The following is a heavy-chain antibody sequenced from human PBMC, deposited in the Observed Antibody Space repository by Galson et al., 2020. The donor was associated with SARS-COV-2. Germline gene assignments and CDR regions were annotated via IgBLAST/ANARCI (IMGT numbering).Heavy chain of an antibody. Sequence: SETLSLTCTVSGGSVTSDNYYWSWIRQPPEKGLEWIGYIYYSGSTNYSPSLKSRVTISLDTSKNQFSLNLRAVTAADTAMYYCARHSPTILGAFDIWGQGTMVTVSS. CDR1: GGSVTSDNYY. D-gene: IGHD3-3*01. CDR2: IYYSGST. V-gene: IGHV4-61*01. J-gene: IGHJ3*02. CDR3: ARHSPTILGAFDI.